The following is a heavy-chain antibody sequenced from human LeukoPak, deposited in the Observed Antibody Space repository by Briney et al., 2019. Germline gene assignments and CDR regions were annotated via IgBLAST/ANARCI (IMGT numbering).Heavy chain of an antibody. CDR1: GGSISSGDYY. V-gene: IGHV4-30-4*01. CDR3: ARQLSGSYYKLNWFDP. D-gene: IGHD3-10*01. J-gene: IGHJ5*02. CDR2: IYYSGST. Sequence: SETLSLTCTVSGGSISSGDYYWSWIRQPPGKGLEWIGYIYYSGSTCYNPSLKSRVTISVDTSKNQFTLKLSSVTAADTAVYYCARQLSGSYYKLNWFDPWGQGTLVTVSS.